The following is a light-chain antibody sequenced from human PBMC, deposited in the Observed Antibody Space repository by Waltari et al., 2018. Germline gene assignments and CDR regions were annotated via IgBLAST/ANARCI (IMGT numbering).Light chain of an antibody. CDR1: KLGDKF. Sequence: SFELTQPPSVSVSPGQTASITCSGDKLGDKFVCWYRQRPGQSPVLFIYQDNKRPSGIPERLSGSTSGNTATLTISETQAIDEADYYCQAWDSSTAVVFGGGTKLTV. J-gene: IGLJ3*02. CDR3: QAWDSSTAVV. CDR2: QDN. V-gene: IGLV3-1*01.